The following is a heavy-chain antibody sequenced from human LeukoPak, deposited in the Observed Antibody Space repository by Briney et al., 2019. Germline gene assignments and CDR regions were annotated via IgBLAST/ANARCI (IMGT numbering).Heavy chain of an antibody. J-gene: IGHJ3*01. D-gene: IGHD3-16*01. CDR3: ARDRSHDDAFDL. V-gene: IGHV3-21*01. CDR1: GFSFSYYN. CDR2: ISSSGIDM. Sequence: VGSLRLSCEASGFSFSYYNFNWGSQAPGKGLEGVSSISSSGIDMYYADSLKGRFTISRDNAKNSLYLHMSSLRLEDPAVYYCARDRSHDDAFDLWGQGTMVTVSS.